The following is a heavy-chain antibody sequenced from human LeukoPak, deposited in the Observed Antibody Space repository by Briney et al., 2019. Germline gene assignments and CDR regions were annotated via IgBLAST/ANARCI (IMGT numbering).Heavy chain of an antibody. J-gene: IGHJ4*02. CDR2: ISGSGGST. CDR1: GFTFSSYA. D-gene: IGHD5-18*01. V-gene: IGHV3-23*01. CDR3: AKDRGDEKQLWSYLFDY. Sequence: GGPLRLSCAASGFTFSSYAMSWVRQAPGKGLEWVSAISGSGGSTYYADSVKGRFTISRDNSKNTLYLQMNSLRAEDTAVYYCAKDRGDEKQLWSYLFDYWGQGTLVTVSS.